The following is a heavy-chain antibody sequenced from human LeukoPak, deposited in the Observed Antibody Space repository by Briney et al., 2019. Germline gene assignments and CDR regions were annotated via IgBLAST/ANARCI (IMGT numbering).Heavy chain of an antibody. CDR1: GFTFSSYA. Sequence: GGSLRLSCAASGFTFSSYAMTWVRQAPGKGLQWVSAVSGSGAHTYYADSVKGRFTISRDNSKNMLYLQVNSLRAEDTGVYYCAKSSTWYIFDYWGQGTLVTVSS. D-gene: IGHD2-2*01. J-gene: IGHJ4*02. CDR3: AKSSTWYIFDY. CDR2: VSGSGAHT. V-gene: IGHV3-23*01.